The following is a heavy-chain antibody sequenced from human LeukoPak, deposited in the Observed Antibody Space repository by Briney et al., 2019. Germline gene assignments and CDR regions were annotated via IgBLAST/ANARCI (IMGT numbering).Heavy chain of an antibody. CDR3: AKGLYDSSGYLDY. Sequence: GGSLRLSCAASGFTFSSYAMHWVRQAPGKGLEWVAVISYDGSNKYYADSVKGRFTISRDNSKNTLYLQMNSLRAEDTALYYCAKGLYDSSGYLDYWGQGTLVTVSS. D-gene: IGHD3-22*01. CDR2: ISYDGSNK. J-gene: IGHJ4*02. V-gene: IGHV3-30-3*01. CDR1: GFTFSSYA.